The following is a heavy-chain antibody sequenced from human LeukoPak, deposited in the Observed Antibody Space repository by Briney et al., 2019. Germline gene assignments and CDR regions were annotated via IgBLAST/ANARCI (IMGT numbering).Heavy chain of an antibody. D-gene: IGHD3-9*01. Sequence: GASVKVPCKASGYTFTSYGISWVRQAPGQGLEWMGWISAYNGNTNYAQKLQGRVTMTTDTSTSTAYMELRSLRSDDTAVYYCARAAGYFDWLVGFFGMDVWGQGTTVTVSS. CDR1: GYTFTSYG. CDR2: ISAYNGNT. V-gene: IGHV1-18*01. CDR3: ARAAGYFDWLVGFFGMDV. J-gene: IGHJ6*02.